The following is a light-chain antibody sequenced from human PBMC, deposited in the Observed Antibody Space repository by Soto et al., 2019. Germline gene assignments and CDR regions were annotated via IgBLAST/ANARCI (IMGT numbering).Light chain of an antibody. CDR2: AAS. CDR1: QDISNY. J-gene: IGKJ3*01. V-gene: IGKV1-27*01. CDR3: QKYDSAPFT. Sequence: DIQITQSPSSLSASVGDRVTIACRASQDISNYLAWYQQKPGKVPKVLIYAASTLHSGVPSRFSGSGSGTDFTLTISSLQPEDVATFYCQKYDSAPFTVGPGTKLDIK.